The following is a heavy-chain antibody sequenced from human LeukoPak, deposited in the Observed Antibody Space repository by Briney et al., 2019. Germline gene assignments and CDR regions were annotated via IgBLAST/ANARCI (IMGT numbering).Heavy chain of an antibody. CDR1: GGSISSGGYS. CDR2: IYLSGST. Sequence: SETLSLTCTVSGGSISSGGYSWSWIRQPPGKVLEWIGYIYLSGSTYYNPSLKSRVTISVDTSKNQFSLKLSSVTAADTAVYYCARAVSVSWFDPWGQGTLVTVSS. CDR3: ARAVSVSWFDP. J-gene: IGHJ5*02. D-gene: IGHD4-17*01. V-gene: IGHV4-30-2*05.